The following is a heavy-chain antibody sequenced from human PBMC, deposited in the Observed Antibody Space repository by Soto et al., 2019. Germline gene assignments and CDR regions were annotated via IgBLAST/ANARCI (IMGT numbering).Heavy chain of an antibody. CDR1: GFTFSSYA. V-gene: IGHV3-30-3*01. D-gene: IGHD2-15*01. J-gene: IGHJ6*02. Sequence: QVQLVESGGGVVQPGRSLRLSCAASGFTFSSYAMHWVRQAPGKGLEWVAVISYDGSNKYYADSVKGRFTISRDNSKNTLYLQMNSLRAEDTAVYYCARDHSLGRGGMDVWGQGTTVTVSS. CDR2: ISYDGSNK. CDR3: ARDHSLGRGGMDV.